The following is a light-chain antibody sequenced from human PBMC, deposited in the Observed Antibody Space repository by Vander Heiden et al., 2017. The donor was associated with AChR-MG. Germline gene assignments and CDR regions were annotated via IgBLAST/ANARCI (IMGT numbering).Light chain of an antibody. CDR1: QSISDW. CDR2: KAS. Sequence: DVLMTQSPSTLSAAVGDRVNITCRASQSISDWLAWYQHKPGKAPKLLIYKASKLESGVPFRFGGSGFGTEFTLTIDSLQPDDFATYYCQHDDSWGTFGQRTKVELK. J-gene: IGKJ1*01. V-gene: IGKV1-5*03. CDR3: QHDDSWGT.